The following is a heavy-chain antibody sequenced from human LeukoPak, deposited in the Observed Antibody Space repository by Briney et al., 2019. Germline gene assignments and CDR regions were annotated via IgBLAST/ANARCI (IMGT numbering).Heavy chain of an antibody. CDR1: GFTFDVSA. CDR3: TTEYSSRDFDY. J-gene: IGHJ4*02. CDR2: SGNAGDT. Sequence: GGSLRLSCAASGFTFDVSAMNWVRQAPGKGLEWVSASGNAGDTYYADSVKGRFTISRDNSKKMLFLQMTSLRAEDTAVYYCTTEYSSRDFDYWGQGTLVTVSS. V-gene: IGHV3-23*01. D-gene: IGHD6-13*01.